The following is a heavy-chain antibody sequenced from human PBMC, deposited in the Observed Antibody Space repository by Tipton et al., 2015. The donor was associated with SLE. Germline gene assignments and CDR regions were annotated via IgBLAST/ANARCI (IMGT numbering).Heavy chain of an antibody. CDR2: IYYSESN. CDR3: ARGGESYDY. V-gene: IGHV4-59*01. D-gene: IGHD1-26*01. Sequence: TLSLTCTVSGGSISSYYWSWIRQPPGKGLEWIGYIYYSESNNYNPSLKSRVTISVDTSKNQFSLKLSSVTAADTAVYYCARGGESYDYWGQGTLVTVSS. J-gene: IGHJ4*02. CDR1: GGSISSYY.